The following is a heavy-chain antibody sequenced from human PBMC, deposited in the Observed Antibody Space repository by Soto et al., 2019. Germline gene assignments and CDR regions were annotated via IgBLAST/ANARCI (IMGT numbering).Heavy chain of an antibody. CDR3: ARKEVGATMKDFDY. CDR1: GYTFTSYG. CDR2: ISADNGNT. Sequence: QVQLVQSGAEVKKPGASVKVSCKASGYTFTSYGITWVRQAPGQVLEWMGWISADNGNTNHAQKFQGRVTMTTDTSTSTAYMELRSLSSDDTAVYYCARKEVGATMKDFDYWGQGTLVTVSS. V-gene: IGHV1-18*01. D-gene: IGHD1-26*01. J-gene: IGHJ4*02.